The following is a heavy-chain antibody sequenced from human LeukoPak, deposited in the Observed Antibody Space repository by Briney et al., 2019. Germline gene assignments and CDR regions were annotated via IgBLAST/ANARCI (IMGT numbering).Heavy chain of an antibody. CDR2: INHPGTEK. CDR3: TRDWLAASLDY. D-gene: IGHD6-19*01. V-gene: IGHV3-7*01. CDR1: GFSFSDFC. J-gene: IGHJ4*02. Sequence: PGGSLRLSCAAPGFSFSDFCMSWVRQAPGKGLEWVAFINHPGTEKYYVDSVEGRFTISRDNAKNSLYLQMNSLRAEDTAIYYCTRDWLAASLDYWGQGVLVTVSS.